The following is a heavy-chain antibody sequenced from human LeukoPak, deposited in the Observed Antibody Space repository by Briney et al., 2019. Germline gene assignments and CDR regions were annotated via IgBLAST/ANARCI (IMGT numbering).Heavy chain of an antibody. CDR2: IYITGST. Sequence: SETLSLTCIVSGGSLSSYYWSWIRPPAGKGLEWIGRIYITGSTNYNPSLKSRVSMSVDTSKNQFSQKLSSVTAADTAVYCCARSDYYDSSGYPTHLNWFDPWGKGTLVTVSS. CDR1: GGSLSSYY. CDR3: ARSDYYDSSGYPTHLNWFDP. D-gene: IGHD3-22*01. J-gene: IGHJ5*02. V-gene: IGHV4-4*07.